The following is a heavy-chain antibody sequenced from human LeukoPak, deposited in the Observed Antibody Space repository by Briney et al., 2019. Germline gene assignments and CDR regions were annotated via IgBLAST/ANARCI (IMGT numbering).Heavy chain of an antibody. CDR2: IYYSGST. J-gene: IGHJ4*02. CDR1: GGSISSGGYY. V-gene: IGHV4-31*03. CDR3: ARSVDIVAPCDY. Sequence: PSQTLSLTCTVSGGSISSGGYYWSWIRQHPGKGLEWIGYIYYSGSTYYNPSLKSRVTISVDTSKNQFSLKLSSVTAADMAVYYCARSVDIVAPCDYWGQGTLVTVSS. D-gene: IGHD5-12*01.